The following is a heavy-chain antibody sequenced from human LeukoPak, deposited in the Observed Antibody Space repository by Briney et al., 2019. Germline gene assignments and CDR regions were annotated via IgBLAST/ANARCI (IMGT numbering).Heavy chain of an antibody. V-gene: IGHV3-30*02. CDR3: ARDLHPRLAGFFDY. CDR1: GFTFSSYG. Sequence: GGSLRLSCAASGFTFSSYGMHWVRQAPGKGLEWVAFIRYDGSNKYYADSVKGRFTISRDNSKNTLYLQMKSLRAEDTAVYYCARDLHPRLAGFFDYWGQGTLVTVSS. CDR2: IRYDGSNK. J-gene: IGHJ4*02. D-gene: IGHD3-3*02.